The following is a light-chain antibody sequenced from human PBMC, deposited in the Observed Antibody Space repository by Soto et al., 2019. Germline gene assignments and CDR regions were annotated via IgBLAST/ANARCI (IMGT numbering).Light chain of an antibody. CDR3: QQRNYWPIT. Sequence: EIVLTQSPGTLSLSPGERATLSCRASQSVRGSYLAWYQQKPGQAPRLLIYDASKRATGIPARFSGSGSGTALTITINSLEPEDFEVYYCQQRNYWPITFGQGTRLEIK. V-gene: IGKV3D-20*02. J-gene: IGKJ5*01. CDR1: QSVRGSY. CDR2: DAS.